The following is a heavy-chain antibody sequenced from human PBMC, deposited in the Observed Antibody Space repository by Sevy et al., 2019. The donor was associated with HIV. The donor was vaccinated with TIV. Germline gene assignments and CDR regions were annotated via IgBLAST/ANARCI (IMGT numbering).Heavy chain of an antibody. V-gene: IGHV7-4-1*02. CDR3: ARDRIAATIRWFDP. Sequence: ASVKASCKASGYTFTSYAMNWVRQAPGQGLEWMGWINTNTGNPTYAQGFTGRFVFSLDTSVSTAYLQISSLKAEDTAVYYCARDRIAATIRWFDPWGQGTLVTVSS. D-gene: IGHD6-25*01. CDR1: GYTFTSYA. CDR2: INTNTGNP. J-gene: IGHJ5*02.